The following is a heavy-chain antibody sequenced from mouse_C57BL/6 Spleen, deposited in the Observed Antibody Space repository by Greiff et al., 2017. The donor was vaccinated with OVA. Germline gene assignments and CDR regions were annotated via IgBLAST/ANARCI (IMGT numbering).Heavy chain of an antibody. CDR1: GYTFTDYN. V-gene: IGHV1-22*01. D-gene: IGHD1-1*01. Sequence: VQLQQSGPELVKPGASVKMSCKASGYTFTDYNMHWVKQSHGKSLEWIGYINPNNGGTSYNQKFKGKATLTVNKSSSTAYMELRSLTSEDSAVYYCARPITTVVDWYFDVWGTGTTVTVSS. CDR3: ARPITTVVDWYFDV. J-gene: IGHJ1*03. CDR2: INPNNGGT.